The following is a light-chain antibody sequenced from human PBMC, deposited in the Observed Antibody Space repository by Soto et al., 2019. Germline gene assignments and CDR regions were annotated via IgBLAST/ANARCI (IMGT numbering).Light chain of an antibody. CDR1: HSLLHITGET. Sequence: VMTQTALSLSVAAGQAASISCKSRHSLLHITGETFLFWYQQKPGQAPSLLIYGASRRATGIPDRFSGSGSGTDFTLTISRLEPEDFAVYYCQQYDSSPITFGQGTRLEIK. J-gene: IGKJ5*01. CDR3: QQYDSSPIT. V-gene: IGKV3-20*01. CDR2: GAS.